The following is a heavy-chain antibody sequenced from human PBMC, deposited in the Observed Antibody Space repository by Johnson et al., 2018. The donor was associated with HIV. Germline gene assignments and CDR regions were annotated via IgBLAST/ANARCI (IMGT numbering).Heavy chain of an antibody. CDR3: AKSLGQQLVVVDAFDI. Sequence: QVQLVESGGGVVQPGRSLRLSCAASGFTFNTYAMHWVRQAPGTGLEWVAVISYDGSNKYYADSVKGRFTISRDNSKNTLYLQMNSLRAEDTAVYYCAKSLGQQLVVVDAFDITGQGTMVTVSS. J-gene: IGHJ3*02. CDR2: ISYDGSNK. D-gene: IGHD6-13*01. CDR1: GFTFNTYA. V-gene: IGHV3-30*18.